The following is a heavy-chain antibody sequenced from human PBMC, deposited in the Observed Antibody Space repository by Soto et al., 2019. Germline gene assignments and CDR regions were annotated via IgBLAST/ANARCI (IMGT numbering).Heavy chain of an antibody. J-gene: IGHJ5*02. CDR3: ARDSNMRLLWFGELLSGDSWFDP. Sequence: QVQLVQSGAEVKKPGASVKVSCKASGYTFTSYYMHWVRQAPGQGLEWMGIINPSGGSTSYAQKFQGRVTMTRDTSTSTVYMELSSLRSEDTAVYYCARDSNMRLLWFGELLSGDSWFDPWGQGTLVTVSS. D-gene: IGHD3-10*01. CDR2: INPSGGST. CDR1: GYTFTSYY. V-gene: IGHV1-46*03.